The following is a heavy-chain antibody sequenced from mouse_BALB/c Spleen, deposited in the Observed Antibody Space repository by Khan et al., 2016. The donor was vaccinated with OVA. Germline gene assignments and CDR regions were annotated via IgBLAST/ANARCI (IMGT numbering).Heavy chain of an antibody. J-gene: IGHJ4*01. Sequence: QVQLKESGPGLVAPSQSLSVTCTVSGFSLTKYGVHWVRQPPGKGLGWLGVIWAGGSTNYNSALMSRLSIRKDNSRNQVFLKLNGLQTDDTARYYFVRETAYYGSYEAMDYWGQGTSVTVSS. CDR1: GFSLTKYG. D-gene: IGHD2-10*01. V-gene: IGHV2-9*02. CDR3: VRETAYYGSYEAMDY. CDR2: IWAGGST.